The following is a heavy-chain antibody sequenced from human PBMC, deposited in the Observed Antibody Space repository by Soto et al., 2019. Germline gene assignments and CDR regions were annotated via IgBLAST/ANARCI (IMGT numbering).Heavy chain of an antibody. CDR2: ISAYNGNT. J-gene: IGHJ6*02. Sequence: QVQLVQSGAEVKKPGASVKVSCKASGYTFTSYGISWVRQAPGQGLEWMGWISAYNGNTNYAQKLQGRVTMTTDTSTSTAYKEPWSLGADDRAVYYWARDSDYSSQISSRYYYYYGMDVWGQGTTVTVSS. CDR3: ARDSDYSSQISSRYYYYYGMDV. V-gene: IGHV1-18*01. CDR1: GYTFTSYG. D-gene: IGHD4-4*01.